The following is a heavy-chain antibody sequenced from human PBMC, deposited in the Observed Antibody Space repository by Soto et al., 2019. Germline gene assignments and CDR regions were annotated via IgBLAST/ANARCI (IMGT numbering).Heavy chain of an antibody. CDR3: ASAMTLNDAFDI. CDR2: ISYDGSNK. CDR1: GFTFSSYA. Sequence: GGSLRLSCAASGFTFSSYAMHWVRQAPGKGLEWVAVISYDGSNKYYADSVKGRFTISRDNSKNTLYLQMNSLRAEDTAVYYCASAMTLNDAFDIWGQGTMVTVSS. V-gene: IGHV3-30-3*01. J-gene: IGHJ3*02. D-gene: IGHD2-21*02.